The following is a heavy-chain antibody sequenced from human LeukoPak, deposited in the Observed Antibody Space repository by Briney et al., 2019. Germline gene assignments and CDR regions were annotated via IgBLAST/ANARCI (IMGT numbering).Heavy chain of an antibody. CDR2: INHSGST. CDR1: GGSFSGYY. Sequence: SETLSLTCAVYGGSFSGYYWSWIRQPPGKGLEWIGEINHSGSTNYNPSLKSRVTISVDTSKNQFSLKLSSVTAADTAVYYCARGHLKEGHYGGNSPYFDYWGQGTLVTVSS. CDR3: ARGHLKEGHYGGNSPYFDY. D-gene: IGHD4-23*01. V-gene: IGHV4-34*01. J-gene: IGHJ4*02.